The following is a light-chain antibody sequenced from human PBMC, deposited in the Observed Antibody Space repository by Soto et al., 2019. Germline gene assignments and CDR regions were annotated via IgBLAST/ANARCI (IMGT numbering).Light chain of an antibody. Sequence: QSVLTQPPSASGTPGQRGTISCSGSNSNIGSKYVYWYQQLPGTAPKLLLYRNNQRPSGVPDRFSGSKSGTSASLAISGLRSEDEADYYCAAWDNSLVGGPAFGGGTKVTVL. V-gene: IGLV1-47*01. CDR3: AAWDNSLVGGPA. CDR1: NSNIGSKY. CDR2: RNN. J-gene: IGLJ2*01.